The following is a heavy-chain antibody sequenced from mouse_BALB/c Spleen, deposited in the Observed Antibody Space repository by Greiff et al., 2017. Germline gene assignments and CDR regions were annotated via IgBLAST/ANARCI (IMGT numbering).Heavy chain of an antibody. CDR3: ARDKIGYYAMDY. CDR2: IYPGDGDT. J-gene: IGHJ4*01. CDR1: GYAFSSSW. V-gene: IGHV1-82*01. Sequence: QVQLKQSGPELVKPGASVKISCKASGYAFSSSWMNWVKQRPGQGLEWIGRIYPGDGDTNYNGKFKGKATLTADKSSSTAYMQLSSLTSVDSAVYFCARDKIGYYAMDYWGQGTSVTVSS.